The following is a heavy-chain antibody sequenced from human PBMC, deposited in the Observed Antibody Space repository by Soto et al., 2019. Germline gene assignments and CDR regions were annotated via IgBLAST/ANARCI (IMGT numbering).Heavy chain of an antibody. CDR2: MNPNSGDT. V-gene: IGHV1-8*01. D-gene: IGHD5-12*01. Sequence: QVQLVQSGAEVQKPGASVKVSCKASGYTFTSYDINWVRQATGQGLEWMGRMNPNSGDTGHAQKFQGRITMTRNTSITTAYMELSSLRSEDTAVYYCARDGSKIDGYGVQLGYWGQGTVVTVSS. CDR1: GYTFTSYD. J-gene: IGHJ4*02. CDR3: ARDGSKIDGYGVQLGY.